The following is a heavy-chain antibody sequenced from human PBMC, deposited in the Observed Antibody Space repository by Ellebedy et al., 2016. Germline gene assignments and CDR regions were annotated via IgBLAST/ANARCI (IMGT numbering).Heavy chain of an antibody. D-gene: IGHD2-15*01. Sequence: SGPTLVKPTQTLTLTCTFSGFSLSTSGMCVSWIRQHPGKALEWLARIDWDDDKYYSTSLKTRLTISKDTSKNQVVLTMTNMDPVDTATYYCARMRSVGYCSGVSCEGFDYWGQGTLVTVSS. CDR3: ARMRSVGYCSGVSCEGFDY. CDR1: GFSLSTSGMC. V-gene: IGHV2-70*11. CDR2: IDWDDDK. J-gene: IGHJ4*02.